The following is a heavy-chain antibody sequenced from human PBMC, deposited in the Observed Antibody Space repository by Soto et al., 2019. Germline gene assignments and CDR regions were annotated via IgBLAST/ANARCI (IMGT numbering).Heavy chain of an antibody. CDR3: AKDRTGPFDY. CDR1: GFTFSSYS. Sequence: GSLRLSCAASGFTFSSYSMNWVRQAPGKGLEWVSYISSSSSTIYYADSVKGRFTISRDNSKNTLYLQMNSLRAEDTAVYYCAKDRTGPFDYWGQGTLVTVSS. CDR2: ISSSSSTI. D-gene: IGHD7-27*01. J-gene: IGHJ4*02. V-gene: IGHV3-48*01.